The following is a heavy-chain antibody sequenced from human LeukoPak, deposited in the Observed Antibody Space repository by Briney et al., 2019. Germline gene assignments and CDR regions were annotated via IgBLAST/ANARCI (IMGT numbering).Heavy chain of an antibody. D-gene: IGHD1-26*01. CDR2: ISGSGGST. Sequence: GGSLRLSCAASGFTFSSYAMSWVRQAPGKGLEWVSAISGSGGSTYYADSVKGRFTISRDNAKNSLYLQMNSLRAEDTAVYYCARVNILAGALDYWGQGTLVTVSS. V-gene: IGHV3-23*01. CDR3: ARVNILAGALDY. CDR1: GFTFSSYA. J-gene: IGHJ4*02.